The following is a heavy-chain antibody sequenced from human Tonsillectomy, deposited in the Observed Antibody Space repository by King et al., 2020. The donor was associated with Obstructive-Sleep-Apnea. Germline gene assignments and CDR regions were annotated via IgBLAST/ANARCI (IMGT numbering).Heavy chain of an antibody. Sequence: VQLVESGGGVVQPGRSLRLSCAASGFTFSSYAMHWVRQAPGKGLEWVAVISYDGSNKYYADSVKGRFTISKDNSKNTLYLQMNSLRAEDTAVYYCARDCVMVREANYYYYGMDVWGQGTTVTVSS. D-gene: IGHD3-10*01. CDR1: GFTFSSYA. V-gene: IGHV3-30*04. J-gene: IGHJ6*02. CDR2: ISYDGSNK. CDR3: ARDCVMVREANYYYYGMDV.